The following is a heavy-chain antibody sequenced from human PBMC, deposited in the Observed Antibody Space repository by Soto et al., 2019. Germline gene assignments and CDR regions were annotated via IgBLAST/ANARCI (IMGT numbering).Heavy chain of an antibody. V-gene: IGHV1-3*01. CDR2: INAGNGNT. D-gene: IGHD3-9*01. CDR3: VREQYDILTGYYDY. J-gene: IGHJ4*02. Sequence: ASVKVSCKASGYTFTSYAMHWVRQAPGQRLEWMGWINAGNGNTKYSQKFQGRVTITRDTSASTAYMELSSLRSEDTAVYYCVREQYDILTGYYDYWGQGTLVTVSS. CDR1: GYTFTSYA.